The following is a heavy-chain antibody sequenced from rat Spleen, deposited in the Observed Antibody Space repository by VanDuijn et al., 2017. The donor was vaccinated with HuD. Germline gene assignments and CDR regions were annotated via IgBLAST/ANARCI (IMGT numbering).Heavy chain of an antibody. J-gene: IGHJ2*01. CDR2: ISSSSGT. D-gene: IGHD1-12*02. Sequence: VQLVESDGGLVQPGRSLKLSCSASGFTFSSYGMHWIRQAPGKGLDWVAYISSSSGTVYADAVKGRFTISRDNAKSTLYLQMDSLRSEDTATYYCARDYYDGTYYPFDYWGQGVMVTVSS. CDR3: ARDYYDGTYYPFDY. CDR1: GFTFSSYG. V-gene: IGHV5-62*01.